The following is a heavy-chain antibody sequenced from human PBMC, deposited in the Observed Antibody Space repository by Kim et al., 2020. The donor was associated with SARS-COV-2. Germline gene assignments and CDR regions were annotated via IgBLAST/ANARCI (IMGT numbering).Heavy chain of an antibody. CDR3: ARDHYGDSGSYYVYY. CDR2: ISYDGSNK. CDR1: GFTFSSYA. J-gene: IGHJ4*02. Sequence: GGSLRLSCAASGFTFSSYAMHWVRQAPGKGLEGVAVISYDGSNKYYADSVKGRFTISRDNSKNTLYLQMNSLRAEDTAVYYCARDHYGDSGSYYVYYWGQGTLVTVSS. V-gene: IGHV3-30-3*01. D-gene: IGHD1-26*01.